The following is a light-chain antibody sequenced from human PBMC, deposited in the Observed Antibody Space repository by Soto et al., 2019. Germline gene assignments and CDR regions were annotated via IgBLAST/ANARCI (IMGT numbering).Light chain of an antibody. CDR1: SSNIGNNA. CDR3: AAWDDSLNGFYV. Sequence: QSALTQPPSVSEAPRQRVTISCSGSSSNIGNNAVNWYQQLPGKAPKLLIYYDDLLPSGVSDRFSGSKSGTSASLAISGLQSEDDADYYWAAWDDSLNGFYVFGTGTKVTV. J-gene: IGLJ1*01. CDR2: YDD. V-gene: IGLV1-36*01.